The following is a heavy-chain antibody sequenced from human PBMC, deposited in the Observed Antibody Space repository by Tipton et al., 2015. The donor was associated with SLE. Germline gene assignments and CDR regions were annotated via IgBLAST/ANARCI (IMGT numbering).Heavy chain of an antibody. V-gene: IGHV4-61*02. CDR3: ARDNWGKSEVRAFDI. CDR1: GGSVGSGTYY. J-gene: IGHJ3*02. Sequence: LRLSCTLSGGSVGSGTYYWTWIRQPAGKGLEWIGRIYTSGTTHYNPSLKSRVTISMDTFKNHFSLQLISVTAADTAVYFCARDNWGKSEVRAFDIWGPGTVVTVSS. CDR2: IYTSGTT. D-gene: IGHD3-16*01.